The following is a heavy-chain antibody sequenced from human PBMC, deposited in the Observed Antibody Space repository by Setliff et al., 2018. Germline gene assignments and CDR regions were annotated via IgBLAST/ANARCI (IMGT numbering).Heavy chain of an antibody. CDR1: GYTFTKYY. D-gene: IGHD6-13*01. J-gene: IGHJ4*02. V-gene: IGHV1-46*01. CDR2: INISGGTS. Sequence: GASVKVSCKASGYTFTKYYMYWVRQAPGQGLEWVGIINISGGTSSYEQKFQGRVTMTRDTSTNTIYMELSSLSFEDTAVYYCARAGFAASGRKGVFEYWGQGTLVTVSS. CDR3: ARAGFAASGRKGVFEY.